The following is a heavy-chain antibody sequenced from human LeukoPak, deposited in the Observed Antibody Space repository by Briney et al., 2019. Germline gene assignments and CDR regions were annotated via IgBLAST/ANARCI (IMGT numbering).Heavy chain of an antibody. D-gene: IGHD2-2*01. V-gene: IGHV3-20*04. CDR2: INWNGGST. Sequence: GGSLRLSCAASGFTLDDYGMSWVRHAPGKWLEWVSGINWNGGSTGYADSVKGRFTISRDNAKNSLYLQMNSLRAEYTALYYCARDCCSSTSCYFFDYWGQGTLVTVSS. J-gene: IGHJ4*02. CDR3: ARDCCSSTSCYFFDY. CDR1: GFTLDDYG.